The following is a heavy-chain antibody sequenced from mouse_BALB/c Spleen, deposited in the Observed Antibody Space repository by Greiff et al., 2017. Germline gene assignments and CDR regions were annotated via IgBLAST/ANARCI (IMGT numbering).Heavy chain of an antibody. D-gene: IGHD1-1*01. CDR2: IWGGGST. CDR1: GFSLSSYS. J-gene: IGHJ4*01. Sequence: QVQVVESGPGLVAPSQSLSITSTVSGFSLSSYSVHWVRQPPGKGLEWLGMIWGGGSTDYNSALKSRLSISKDNSKSQVFLIMNSLQTDDTAMYDCARSYYGGSYAMDYWGQGTSVTVSS. V-gene: IGHV2-6-4*01. CDR3: ARSYYGGSYAMDY.